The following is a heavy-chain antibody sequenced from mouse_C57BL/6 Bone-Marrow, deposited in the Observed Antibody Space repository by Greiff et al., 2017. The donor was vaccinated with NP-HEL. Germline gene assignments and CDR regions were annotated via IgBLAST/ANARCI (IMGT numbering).Heavy chain of an antibody. D-gene: IGHD3-3*01. V-gene: IGHV1-26*01. CDR1: GYTFTDYY. Sequence: EVQLQQSGPELVKPGASVEISCKASGYTFTDYYMNWVKQSHGKSLEWIGDINPNNGGTSYNQKFKGKATLTVDKSSSTAYMELRSLTSEDSAVYYCARGPFDYWGQGTTLTVSS. CDR2: INPNNGGT. CDR3: ARGPFDY. J-gene: IGHJ2*01.